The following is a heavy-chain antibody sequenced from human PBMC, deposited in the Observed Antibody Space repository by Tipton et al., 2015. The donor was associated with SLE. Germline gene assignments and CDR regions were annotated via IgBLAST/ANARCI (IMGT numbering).Heavy chain of an antibody. Sequence: TLSLTCTVSGGSISSYYWSWIRQPPGKGLEWIGYIYYSGSTDYNPSLKSRVTISVDTSKNQFPLKLSSVTAADTAVYYCARVACSGGSCYSGYDAFDIWGQGTMVTVSS. D-gene: IGHD2-15*01. CDR2: IYYSGST. J-gene: IGHJ3*02. CDR3: ARVACSGGSCYSGYDAFDI. V-gene: IGHV4-59*01. CDR1: GGSISSYY.